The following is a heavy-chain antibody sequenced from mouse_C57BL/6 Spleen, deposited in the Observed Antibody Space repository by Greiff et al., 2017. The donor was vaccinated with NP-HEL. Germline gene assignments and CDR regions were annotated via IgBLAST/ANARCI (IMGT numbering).Heavy chain of an antibody. CDR1: GYAFTNYL. Sequence: QVQLQQSGAELVRPGTSVKVSCKASGYAFTNYLIEWVKQRPGQGLEWIGVINPGSGGTNYNEKFKGKATLTADKSSSTAYMQLSSLTSEDSAVYFGARIYYYGSNPYDFDDWGQGTTVTVSS. D-gene: IGHD1-1*01. CDR2: INPGSGGT. CDR3: ARIYYYGSNPYDFDD. V-gene: IGHV1-54*01. J-gene: IGHJ2*01.